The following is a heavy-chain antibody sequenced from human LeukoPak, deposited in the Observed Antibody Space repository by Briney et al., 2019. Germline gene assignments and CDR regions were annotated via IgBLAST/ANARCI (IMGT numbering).Heavy chain of an antibody. D-gene: IGHD1-26*01. CDR1: GFTVSSNY. CDR3: ARGYSGSPGYFDY. Sequence: GGSLRLSCAASGFTVSSNYMSWVRQAPGKGLEWVSVIYSGGSTYYADSVKGRFTISRDNAKNSLYPQMNSLRAEDTAVYYCARGYSGSPGYFDYWGQGTLVTVSS. CDR2: IYSGGST. J-gene: IGHJ4*02. V-gene: IGHV3-53*01.